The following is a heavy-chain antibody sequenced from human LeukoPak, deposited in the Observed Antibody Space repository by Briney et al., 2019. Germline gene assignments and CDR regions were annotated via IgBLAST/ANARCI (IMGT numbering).Heavy chain of an antibody. D-gene: IGHD3-22*01. V-gene: IGHV4-4*07. CDR2: IYTSGST. CDR3: ARGDSSGYYYDA. Sequence: SETLSPTCTVSGGSISSYYWSWIRQPAGEGLEWIGRIYTSGSTNYNPSLKSRVTMSVDTSKNQFSLKLSSVTAADTAVYYCARGDSSGYYYDAWGQGTLVTVSS. CDR1: GGSISSYY. J-gene: IGHJ5*02.